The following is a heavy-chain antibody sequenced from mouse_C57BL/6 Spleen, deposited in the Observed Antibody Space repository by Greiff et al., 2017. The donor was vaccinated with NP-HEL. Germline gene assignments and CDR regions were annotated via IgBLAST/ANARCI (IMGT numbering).Heavy chain of an antibody. Sequence: QVQLKESGAELVKPGASVKISCKASGYAFSSYWMNWVKQRPGKGLEWIGQIYPGDGDTNYNGKFKGKATLTADKSSSTAYMQLSSLTSEDSAVYFCARQGIYGRSSVFDYWGQGTTLTVSS. V-gene: IGHV1-80*01. D-gene: IGHD1-1*01. CDR2: IYPGDGDT. J-gene: IGHJ2*01. CDR1: GYAFSSYW. CDR3: ARQGIYGRSSVFDY.